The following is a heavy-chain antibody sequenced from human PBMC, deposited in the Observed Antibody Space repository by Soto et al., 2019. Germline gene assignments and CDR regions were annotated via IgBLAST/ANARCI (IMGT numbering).Heavy chain of an antibody. CDR3: TRLVCSSTSFYPSNWFDP. V-gene: IGHV3-73*01. D-gene: IGHD2-2*01. J-gene: IGHJ5*02. Sequence: EVQLVESGGGLVQPGGSLKLSCAASGFTFSGSAMHWVRQASGKGLEWVGRIRRKANSYATAYAASVKDRFTISRDDSKNTAYLQMNSRKAEDTAVYYCTRLVCSSTSFYPSNWFDPRGQGTLVTVST. CDR2: IRRKANSYAT. CDR1: GFTFSGSA.